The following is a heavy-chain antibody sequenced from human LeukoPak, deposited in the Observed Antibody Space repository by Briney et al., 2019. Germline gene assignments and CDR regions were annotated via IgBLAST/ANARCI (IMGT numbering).Heavy chain of an antibody. D-gene: IGHD1-26*01. J-gene: IGHJ4*02. Sequence: GGSLRLSCAASGFTFSSYWMSWVRQAPGKGLEWVANIKQDGSEKYYVDSVKGRFTISRDNAKNSLYLQMNSLRAEDTAVYYCAIVGATTWGKFDYWGQGTLVTVSS. CDR1: GFTFSSYW. CDR2: IKQDGSEK. CDR3: AIVGATTWGKFDY. V-gene: IGHV3-7*01.